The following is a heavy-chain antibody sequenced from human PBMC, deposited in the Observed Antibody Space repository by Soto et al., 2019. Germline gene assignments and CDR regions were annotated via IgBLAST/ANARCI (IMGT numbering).Heavy chain of an antibody. CDR3: ARRKSSLSYQDS. CDR2: IQYRGST. CDR1: DDSITSGAYY. J-gene: IGHJ4*02. V-gene: IGHV4-39*01. D-gene: IGHD3-10*01. Sequence: PSETLSLTCTVSDDSITSGAYYWGLIRQPPGKGLEWIGTIQYRGSTYYNPSLKSRVTMSLDTSKNQFSLNLSSVTAADTAVYYCARRKSSLSYQDSWGQGTLVTVSS.